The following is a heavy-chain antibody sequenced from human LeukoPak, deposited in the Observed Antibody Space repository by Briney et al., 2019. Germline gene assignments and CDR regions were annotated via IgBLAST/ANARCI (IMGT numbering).Heavy chain of an antibody. CDR1: GYSFTSYG. V-gene: IGHV1-18*01. J-gene: IGHJ5*02. CDR2: ISAYNGNT. Sequence: GASVKVSCKASGYSFTSYGISWVRQAPGQGLEWMGWISAYNGNTNYAQKFQGRVTMTTDTSTSTAYMELRSLRSDDTAVYYCARDTRLTDSGHDFYWFDPWGQGTLVTVSS. D-gene: IGHD5-12*01. CDR3: ARDTRLTDSGHDFYWFDP.